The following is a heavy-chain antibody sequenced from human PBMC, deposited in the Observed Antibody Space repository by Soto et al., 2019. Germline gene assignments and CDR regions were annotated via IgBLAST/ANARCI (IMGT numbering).Heavy chain of an antibody. CDR3: GRTDRSLGDYLDY. CDR1: GFNFISFS. CDR2: ISHSGESV. J-gene: IGHJ4*02. V-gene: IGHV3-48*04. Sequence: GGSLRLSCAASGFNFISFSLNWVRQAPGRGLEWISFISHSGESVFYADSVRGRFTISRDNARSSIYLQMTDLRAEETALYYWGRTDRSLGDYLDYWRQXSLVTVSS. D-gene: IGHD3-16*01.